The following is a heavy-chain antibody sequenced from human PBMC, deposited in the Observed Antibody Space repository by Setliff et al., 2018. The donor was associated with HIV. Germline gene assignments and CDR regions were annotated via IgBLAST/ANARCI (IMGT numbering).Heavy chain of an antibody. CDR2: IWHDGSNE. J-gene: IGHJ6*03. Sequence: GGSLRLSCAASGFSFSTYGMHWVRQAPGKGLEWVAVIWHDGSNENYADSVKGRFTISRDNSKNTLYLQRSSLRVDDTAVYYCVKEAYSNTWNYYYYYIDVWGKGTTVTVS. CDR1: GFSFSTYG. D-gene: IGHD6-13*01. V-gene: IGHV3-30*02. CDR3: VKEAYSNTWNYYYYYIDV.